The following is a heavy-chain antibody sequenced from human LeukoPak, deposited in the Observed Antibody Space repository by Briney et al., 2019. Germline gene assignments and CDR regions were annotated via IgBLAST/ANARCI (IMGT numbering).Heavy chain of an antibody. CDR1: GGSISSSSYY. V-gene: IGHV4-39*07. CDR2: INHSGST. D-gene: IGHD2-2*01. J-gene: IGHJ5*02. Sequence: SETLSLTCTVSGGSISSSSYYWSWIRQPPGKGLEWIGEINHSGSTNYNPSLKSRVTISVDTSKNQFSLKLSSVTAADTAVYYCARVGIVVVPAARVPARWFDPWGQGTLVTVSS. CDR3: ARVGIVVVPAARVPARWFDP.